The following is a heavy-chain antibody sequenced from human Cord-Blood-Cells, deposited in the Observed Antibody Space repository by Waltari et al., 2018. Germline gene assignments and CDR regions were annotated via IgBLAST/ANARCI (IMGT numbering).Heavy chain of an antibody. J-gene: IGHJ3*02. CDR2: ISGSGGRK. Sequence: EVQLVESGGGLVQPGGSLRLSCSASGFTFSSYAMSWVRQALGKGLEWVSAISGSGGRKYNANYGKGRFTLSRDKSKSTLYLQMNSLRAEDTAVYYCAKLRRAAMDAFDIWGQGTMVTVSS. CDR3: AKLRRAAMDAFDI. V-gene: IGHV3-23*04. CDR1: GFTFSSYA.